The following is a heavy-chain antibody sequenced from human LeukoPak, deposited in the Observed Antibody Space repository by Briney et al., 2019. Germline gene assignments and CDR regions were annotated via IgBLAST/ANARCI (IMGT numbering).Heavy chain of an antibody. V-gene: IGHV4-34*01. D-gene: IGHD2-2*01. CDR3: ARSGPGYCSSTSCRPFDY. Sequence: SETLSLTCAVYGGSFSGYYWSWIRQPPGKGLEWIGEINHSGSTNYNPSLKSRVTISVDTSKNQFSLKLSSVIAADTAVYYCARSGPGYCSSTSCRPFDYWGQGTLVTVSS. J-gene: IGHJ4*02. CDR1: GGSFSGYY. CDR2: INHSGST.